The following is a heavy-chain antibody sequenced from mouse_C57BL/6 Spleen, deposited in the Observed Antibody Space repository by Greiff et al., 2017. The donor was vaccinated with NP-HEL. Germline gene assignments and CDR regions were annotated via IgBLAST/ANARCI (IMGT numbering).Heavy chain of an antibody. Sequence: EVQVVESGGGLVKPGGSLKLSCAASGFTFSSYAMSWVRQTPEKRLEWVATISDGGSYTYYPDNVKGRFTISRDNAKNNLYLQMSHLKSEDTAMYYCERDRRFGRFAYWGQGTLVTVSA. CDR2: ISDGGSYT. J-gene: IGHJ3*01. CDR3: ERDRRFGRFAY. V-gene: IGHV5-4*01. CDR1: GFTFSSYA.